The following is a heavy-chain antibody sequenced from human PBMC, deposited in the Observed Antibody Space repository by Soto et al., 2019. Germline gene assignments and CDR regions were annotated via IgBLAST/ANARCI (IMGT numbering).Heavy chain of an antibody. J-gene: IGHJ5*02. CDR3: ARAKAPLYSSSWYWFDP. Sequence: SETLSLSCAVYGVSFSGYYWSWIRQPPGKGLEWIGEINHSGSTNYNPSLKSRVTISVDTSKNQFSLKLSSVTAADTAVYYCARAKAPLYSSSWYWFDPWGQGTLVTVS. D-gene: IGHD6-13*01. CDR1: GVSFSGYY. CDR2: INHSGST. V-gene: IGHV4-34*01.